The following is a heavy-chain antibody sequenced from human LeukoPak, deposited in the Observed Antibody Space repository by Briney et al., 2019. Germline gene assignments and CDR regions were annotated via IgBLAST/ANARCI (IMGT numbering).Heavy chain of an antibody. CDR2: IKSKTDGGTT. V-gene: IGHV3-15*07. CDR1: GFTFSNAY. Sequence: PGGSLRLSCAASGFTFSNAYMNWVRQAPGKGLEWVGRIKSKTDGGTTDYAAPVKGRFTISRDDSKNTLYLQMNSLKTEDTAVYYCTTETLAEYYDSSGYQSLDYWGQGTLVTVSS. CDR3: TTETLAEYYDSSGYQSLDY. J-gene: IGHJ4*02. D-gene: IGHD3-22*01.